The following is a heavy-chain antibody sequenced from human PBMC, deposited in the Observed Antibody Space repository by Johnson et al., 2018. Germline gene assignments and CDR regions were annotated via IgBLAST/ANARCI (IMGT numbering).Heavy chain of an antibody. CDR1: GFRFSIYW. V-gene: IGHV3-7*01. CDR3: TRDAVAVAATNYYYFYYMDV. D-gene: IGHD6-19*01. J-gene: IGHJ6*03. CDR2: IKEDGSEK. Sequence: VQLVQSGGGLVQPGGSLRLSCAVSGFRFSIYWMSWVRQAPGKGLEWVANIKEDGSEKYYVDSVKGRFTIYRDNAKNSLYLKINSMRAEDTAVYFCTRDAVAVAATNYYYFYYMDVWGKGTTVTVS.